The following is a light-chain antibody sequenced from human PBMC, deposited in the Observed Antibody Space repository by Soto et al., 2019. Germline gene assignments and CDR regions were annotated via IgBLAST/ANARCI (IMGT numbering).Light chain of an antibody. CDR3: QTWGTGMV. CDR1: SGHSSYA. CDR2: LNSDGSH. Sequence: QSVLTQSPSASASLGASVKLTCTLSSGHSSYAIAWHQQQPEKGPRYLMKLNSDGSHSKGDGIPDRFSGSSSGAERYLNISSLQSEDEADYYCQTWGTGMVFGGGTKLTVL. V-gene: IGLV4-69*01. J-gene: IGLJ2*01.